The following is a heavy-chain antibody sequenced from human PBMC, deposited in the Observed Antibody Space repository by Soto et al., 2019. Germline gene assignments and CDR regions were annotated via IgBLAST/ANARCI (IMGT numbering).Heavy chain of an antibody. D-gene: IGHD6-13*01. CDR3: AREYSSSWDNWFDP. CDR1: GGTFSSYT. CDR2: IIPILGIA. Sequence: QVQLVQSGAEVKKPGSSVKVSCKASGGTFSSYTISWVRQAPGQGLEWMGRIIPILGIANYAQKFQGRVKITADKSTSTAYMELSSLGSEDTAVYYCAREYSSSWDNWFDPWGQGTLVTVSS. V-gene: IGHV1-69*08. J-gene: IGHJ5*02.